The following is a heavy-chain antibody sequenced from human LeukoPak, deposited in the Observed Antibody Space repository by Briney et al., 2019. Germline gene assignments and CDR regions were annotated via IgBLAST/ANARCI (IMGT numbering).Heavy chain of an antibody. V-gene: IGHV4-30-4*01. Sequence: SQTLSLTCTVSGGSISSGDYYWSWIRQPPGKGLEWIGYICYSGSTYYNPSLKSRVTISVDTSKNQFSLKLSSVTAADTAVYYCARVRCSGGSCYTFDYWGQGTLVTVSS. CDR3: ARVRCSGGSCYTFDY. CDR2: ICYSGST. J-gene: IGHJ4*02. CDR1: GGSISSGDYY. D-gene: IGHD2-15*01.